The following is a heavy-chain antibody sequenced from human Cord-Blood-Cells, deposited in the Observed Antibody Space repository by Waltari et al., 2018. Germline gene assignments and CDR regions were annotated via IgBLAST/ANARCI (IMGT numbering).Heavy chain of an antibody. D-gene: IGHD7-27*01. CDR1: GGSIRSSSYY. V-gene: IGHV4-39*01. CDR3: ARMSYWGSRAFDI. CDR2: IYYIGST. Sequence: QLQLQESGPGLVKPSETMSLTCTVSGGSIRSSSYYWGWIRQPPGKGLEWIGSIYYIGSTYYNPSLKSRVTISVDTSKNQFSLKLSSVTAADTAVYYCARMSYWGSRAFDIWGQGTMVTVSS. J-gene: IGHJ3*02.